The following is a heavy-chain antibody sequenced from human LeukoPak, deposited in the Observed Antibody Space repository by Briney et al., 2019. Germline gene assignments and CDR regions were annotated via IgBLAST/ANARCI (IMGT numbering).Heavy chain of an antibody. V-gene: IGHV1-69*13. Sequence: GASVKVSCKASGGTFSSYAISWVRQAPGQGLEWMGGIIPIFGTANYAQKFQDRVTITADESTSTAYMELSSLRSEDTAVYYCARFLSGSYLFDYWGQGTLVTVSS. CDR3: ARFLSGSYLFDY. CDR2: IIPIFGTA. J-gene: IGHJ4*02. CDR1: GGTFSSYA. D-gene: IGHD1-26*01.